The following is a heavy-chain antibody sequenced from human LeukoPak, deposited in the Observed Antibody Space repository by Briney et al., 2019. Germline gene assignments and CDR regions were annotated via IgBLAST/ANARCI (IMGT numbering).Heavy chain of an antibody. CDR2: INPNSGGT. Sequence: ASVKVSCKASGYTFTGYYMHWVRQAPGQGLEWMGWINPNSGGTNYAQKFQGWVTMTRDTSISTAYMELSSLRSEDTAVYYCARGPGSGYASYYYYGMDVWGQGTTVTVSS. CDR3: ARGPGSGYASYYYYGMDV. J-gene: IGHJ6*02. CDR1: GYTFTGYY. D-gene: IGHD5-12*01. V-gene: IGHV1-2*04.